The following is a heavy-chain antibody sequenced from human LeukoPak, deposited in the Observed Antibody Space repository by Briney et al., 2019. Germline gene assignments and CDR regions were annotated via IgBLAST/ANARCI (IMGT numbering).Heavy chain of an antibody. V-gene: IGHV4-59*01. Sequence: GLEWIAYVSSSATTHYNPSLKSRVTISVDTSKNQFSLKLSSVTPADTAVYYCARDLKAYFWGQGTLVTVSS. CDR2: VSSSATT. CDR3: ARDLKAYF. J-gene: IGHJ4*02.